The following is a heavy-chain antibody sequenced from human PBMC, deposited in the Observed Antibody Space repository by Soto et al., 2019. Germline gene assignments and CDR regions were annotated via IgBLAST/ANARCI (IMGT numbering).Heavy chain of an antibody. D-gene: IGHD6-19*01. CDR2: INPSGGST. CDR1: GYTFTSYY. CDR3: ARGKRSGWYRGYFDY. J-gene: IGHJ4*02. Sequence: QVQLVQSGAEVKKPGASVKVSCKASGYTFTSYYMHWVRQAPGQGLEWMGIINPSGGSTSYAQKFQGRVTMTRDTSTCTVYMELSSLRSEDTAVYYCARGKRSGWYRGYFDYWGQGTLVTVSS. V-gene: IGHV1-46*03.